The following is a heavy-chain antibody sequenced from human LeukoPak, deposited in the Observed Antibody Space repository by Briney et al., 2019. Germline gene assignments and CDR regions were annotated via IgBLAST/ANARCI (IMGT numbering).Heavy chain of an antibody. CDR3: AKEDCSGGSCPPVGMDV. D-gene: IGHD2-15*01. Sequence: GSLRLSSAASGFTFSSYGMQWVRQAPGKGLEWVAVISYDGSNKYYADSVKGRFTISRDNSKNTLYLQMNSLRAEDTAVYYCAKEDCSGGSCPPVGMDVWGQGTTVTVSS. V-gene: IGHV3-30*18. J-gene: IGHJ6*02. CDR1: GFTFSSYG. CDR2: ISYDGSNK.